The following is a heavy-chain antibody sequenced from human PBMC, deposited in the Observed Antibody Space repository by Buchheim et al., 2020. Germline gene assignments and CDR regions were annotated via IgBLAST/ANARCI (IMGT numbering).Heavy chain of an antibody. CDR3: SKDSHSFDY. J-gene: IGHJ4*02. CDR2: LSGSGGST. Sequence: EVQLLESGGGLVQPGGSLRLACAASGFTFSSYAMSWVRQAPGKGREWVSALSGSGGSTYYADSGTGRFTISRDNSKNTLCLQMNSLRAEDTAVYYFSKDSHSFDYWGQGT. V-gene: IGHV3-23*01. CDR1: GFTFSSYA.